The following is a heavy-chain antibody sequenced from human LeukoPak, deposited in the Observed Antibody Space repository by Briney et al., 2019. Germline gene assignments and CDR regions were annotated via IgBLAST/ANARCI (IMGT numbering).Heavy chain of an antibody. CDR3: ARSDYYYYYSMDV. CDR2: IIPIFGTA. J-gene: IGHJ6*04. D-gene: IGHD4/OR15-4a*01. CDR1: GGTFSSYA. Sequence: SVKLSCKASGGTFSSYAISWVRQAPGQGLEWMGRIIPIFGTANYAHKSKGRVTITTAESTITAYMELSNLRSEDTAVYDCARSDYYYYYSMDVWGKGATVTVSS. V-gene: IGHV1-69*05.